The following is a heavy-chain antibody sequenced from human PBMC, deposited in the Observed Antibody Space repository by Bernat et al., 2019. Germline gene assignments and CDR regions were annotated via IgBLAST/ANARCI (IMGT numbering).Heavy chain of an antibody. Sequence: EVQLLESGGGLVQPGGSLRLSCAASRFTFSTYAMSWVRQAPGKGLEWVSAISGTGSSTYYADSVKGRFTISRDNSKNTLYLQMNSLRAEDTAVYYGAKDLSPSRESSNWYYLDYWGQGSLVTVSS. CDR1: RFTFSTYA. V-gene: IGHV3-23*01. CDR3: AKDLSPSRESSNWYYLDY. CDR2: ISGTGSST. J-gene: IGHJ4*02. D-gene: IGHD4-11*01.